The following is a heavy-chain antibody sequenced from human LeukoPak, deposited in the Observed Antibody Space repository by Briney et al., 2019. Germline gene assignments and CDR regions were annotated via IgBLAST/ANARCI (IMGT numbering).Heavy chain of an antibody. D-gene: IGHD4-11*01. V-gene: IGHV3-74*01. CDR2: IKSDGSSP. CDR3: AKDGHYSNFYFDY. J-gene: IGHJ4*02. CDR1: GFIFSSYW. Sequence: GGSLRLSCAASGFIFSSYWMHWVRQAPGKGPVWVSRIKSDGSSPSYADSVKGRFTISRDNAKDTVYLQMNSLRAEDAAVYYCAKDGHYSNFYFDYWGQGTLVTVSS.